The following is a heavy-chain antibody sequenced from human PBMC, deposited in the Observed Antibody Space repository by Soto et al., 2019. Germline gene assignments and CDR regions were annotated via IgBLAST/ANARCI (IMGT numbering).Heavy chain of an antibody. CDR1: GGTFSSYA. D-gene: IGHD2-2*01. CDR3: ARWEGYCSSTSCPIRSYCYYVMDV. Sequence: QVQLVQSGAEVKKPGSSVKVSCKASGGTFSSYAISWVRQAPGQGREWMGGIIPIFGTANYAQKFQGRVTITADESTSTAYMELSSLRSEDTAVDYCARWEGYCSSTSCPIRSYCYYVMDVWGQGTTVTVSS. V-gene: IGHV1-69*01. J-gene: IGHJ6*02. CDR2: IIPIFGTA.